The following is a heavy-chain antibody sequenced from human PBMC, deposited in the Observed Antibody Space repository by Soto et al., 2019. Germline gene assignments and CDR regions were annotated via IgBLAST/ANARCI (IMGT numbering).Heavy chain of an antibody. V-gene: IGHV3-30-3*01. CDR1: GFTFSSYA. Sequence: QVQLVESGGGVVQPGRSLRLSCAASGFTFSSYAMHWVRQAPGKGLEWVAVISYDGSDKYYADSVKGRFTISRDNSKNNLYLQMNRLRAEDTAGFYCARYIVVVTATHAFDIWGQGTMVTVSS. D-gene: IGHD2-21*02. CDR3: ARYIVVVTATHAFDI. J-gene: IGHJ3*02. CDR2: ISYDGSDK.